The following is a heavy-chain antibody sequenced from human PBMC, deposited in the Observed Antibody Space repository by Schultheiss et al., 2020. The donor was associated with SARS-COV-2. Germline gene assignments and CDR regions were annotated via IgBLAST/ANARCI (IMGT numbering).Heavy chain of an antibody. CDR3: ARDGEYSSSWVLDY. J-gene: IGHJ4*02. CDR1: GGSISSSNW. D-gene: IGHD6-13*01. Sequence: GSLRLSCTVSGGSISSSNWWSWVRQPPGKGLEWIGEIYHSGSTNYNPSLKSRVTISVDKSKNQFSLKLSSVTAADTAVYYCARDGEYSSSWVLDYWGQGTLVTVSS. V-gene: IGHV4-4*02. CDR2: IYHSGST.